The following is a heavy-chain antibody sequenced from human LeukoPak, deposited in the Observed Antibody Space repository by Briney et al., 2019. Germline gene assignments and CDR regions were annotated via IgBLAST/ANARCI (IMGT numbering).Heavy chain of an antibody. CDR2: ISSSGSTI. J-gene: IGHJ5*02. Sequence: GGSLRLSCAASGFTFSDYYMSWIRQAPGKGLEWVSYISSSGSTIYYADCVKGRFTISSDNAKNSLYLQMNSLRAEDTAVYYCARDRRAAAGRTRWFDPWGQGTLVTVSS. V-gene: IGHV3-11*01. CDR1: GFTFSDYY. CDR3: ARDRRAAAGRTRWFDP. D-gene: IGHD6-13*01.